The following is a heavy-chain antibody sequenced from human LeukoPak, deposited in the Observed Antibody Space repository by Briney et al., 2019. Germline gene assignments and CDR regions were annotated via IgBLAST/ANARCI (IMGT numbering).Heavy chain of an antibody. CDR3: ARGSPLLGIRGGAFDY. CDR2: IYTSGST. V-gene: IGHV4-61*02. D-gene: IGHD7-27*01. Sequence: SETLSLTCTVSGGSLSSGSYYWSWIRQPAGKGLEWIGRIYTSGSTKYNPSLRSRVTISVDTSRNQFSLKLSSVTAADTAVYYCARGSPLLGIRGGAFDYWGQGTLVTVSS. CDR1: GGSLSSGSYY. J-gene: IGHJ4*02.